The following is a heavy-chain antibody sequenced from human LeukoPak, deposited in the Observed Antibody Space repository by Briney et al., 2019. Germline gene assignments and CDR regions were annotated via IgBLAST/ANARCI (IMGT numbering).Heavy chain of an antibody. V-gene: IGHV3-74*01. CDR1: GFTFSSYL. Sequence: GGSLRLSCAASGFTFSSYLMHWVRQAPGKGLGWVSRINSEGSSTSYADSGRGGFTISRDNAKNTRYLQMNSLRAEDTAVYYCARELLTYYDFWSGYYPFDYWGQGTLVTVSS. D-gene: IGHD3-3*01. J-gene: IGHJ4*02. CDR2: INSEGSST. CDR3: ARELLTYYDFWSGYYPFDY.